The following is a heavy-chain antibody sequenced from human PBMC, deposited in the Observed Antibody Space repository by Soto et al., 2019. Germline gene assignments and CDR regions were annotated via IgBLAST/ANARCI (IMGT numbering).Heavy chain of an antibody. CDR1: GGSISSGGSY. J-gene: IGHJ5*02. V-gene: IGHV4-31*03. CDR2: IYYSGST. D-gene: IGHD2-2*01. CDR3: ARFEYCSSTSCSKWFDP. Sequence: QVPLQESGPGLVKPSQTLSLTCTVSGGSISSGGSYWSWIRQHPGKGLEWVGYIYYSGSTYYNPSLKSRVTISVDTSKNQFSLKLSSVTAADTAVYYCARFEYCSSTSCSKWFDPWGQGILVTVSS.